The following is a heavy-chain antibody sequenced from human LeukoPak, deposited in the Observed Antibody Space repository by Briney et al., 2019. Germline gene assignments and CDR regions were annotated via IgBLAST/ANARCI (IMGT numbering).Heavy chain of an antibody. CDR1: RFTFSRYG. CDR2: IWYDGSNK. CDR3: AREDRIPGESGDFYDVFDI. V-gene: IGHV3-33*01. J-gene: IGHJ3*02. D-gene: IGHD7-27*01. Sequence: PGGSLRLSCAVSRFTFSRYGMHWVRQAPGKGLEWVAVIWYDGSNKYYADSVKGRFTISRDNSKNTLYLQMNSLRAEDTAVYYCAREDRIPGESGDFYDVFDIWGQGTMVTVSS.